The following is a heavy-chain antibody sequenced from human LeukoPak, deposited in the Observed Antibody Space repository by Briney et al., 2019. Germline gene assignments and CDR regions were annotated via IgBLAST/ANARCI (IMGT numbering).Heavy chain of an antibody. CDR3: ARYSSSWYSFDY. V-gene: IGHV1-69*01. Sequence: SVKVSCKASGGTFSSYAISWVRQAPGQGLEWMGGIIPIFGTANCAQKFQGRVTITADESTSTAYMELSSLRSEDTAVYYCARYSSSWYSFDYWGQGTLVTVSS. D-gene: IGHD6-13*01. J-gene: IGHJ4*02. CDR1: GGTFSSYA. CDR2: IIPIFGTA.